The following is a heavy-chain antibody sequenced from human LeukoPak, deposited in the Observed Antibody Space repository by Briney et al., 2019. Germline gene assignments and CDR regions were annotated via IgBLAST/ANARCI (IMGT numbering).Heavy chain of an antibody. CDR3: ARGIGKAFDI. V-gene: IGHV1-2*02. D-gene: IGHD1-26*01. CDR1: GYTFTGYY. Sequence: GPSVKLSCTASGYTFTGYYMHWVRQAPGQGLEWMGWINPNSGGTNYAQKFQGRVTMTRDTSISTAYMELSRLRSDDTAVYYCARGIGKAFDIWGQGTMVTVSS. J-gene: IGHJ3*02. CDR2: INPNSGGT.